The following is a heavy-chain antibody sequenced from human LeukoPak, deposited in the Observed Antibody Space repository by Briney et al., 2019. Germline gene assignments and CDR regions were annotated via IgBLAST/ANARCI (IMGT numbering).Heavy chain of an antibody. Sequence: SETLSLTCTVSGGSISTYYWSWIRQSPGKGLEEIGSIYYSGSTNYNPSLKSRVTISVDTSKNQFSLKLSSVTAADTAVYYCARQESRIAARPGWFDPWGQGTLVTVSS. V-gene: IGHV4-59*08. CDR1: GGSISTYY. J-gene: IGHJ5*02. CDR3: ARQESRIAARPGWFDP. CDR2: IYYSGST. D-gene: IGHD6-6*01.